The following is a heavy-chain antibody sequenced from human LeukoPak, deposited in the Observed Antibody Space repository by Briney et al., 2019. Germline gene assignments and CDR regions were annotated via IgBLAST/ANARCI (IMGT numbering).Heavy chain of an antibody. V-gene: IGHV4-38-2*01. J-gene: IGHJ4*02. CDR1: GYSINSAYY. CDR2: IYHRGST. Sequence: SPETLSLTCAVSGYSINSAYYWGWIRQPPGQGLEWIGSIYHRGSTYYNPSLKSRLTISVDTSKNQFSLKLRSVTAADTAVYYCAGWVGALLPLFAYWGQGILVTVSS. D-gene: IGHD3-10*01. CDR3: AGWVGALLPLFAY.